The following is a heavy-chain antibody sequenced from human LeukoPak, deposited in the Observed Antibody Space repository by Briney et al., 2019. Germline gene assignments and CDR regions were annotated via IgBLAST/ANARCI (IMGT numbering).Heavy chain of an antibody. D-gene: IGHD1-26*01. CDR1: GFTFSDYY. Sequence: GGSLRLSCAASGFTFSDYYMSWIRQAPGKGLECVSYITSSGSTIYYADSVKGRFTISRDNAKNSLYLEMNSLRAEDTAVYYCAAGLNGGATMLNYWGQGTLVTVSS. J-gene: IGHJ4*02. V-gene: IGHV3-11*01. CDR2: ITSSGSTI. CDR3: AAGLNGGATMLNY.